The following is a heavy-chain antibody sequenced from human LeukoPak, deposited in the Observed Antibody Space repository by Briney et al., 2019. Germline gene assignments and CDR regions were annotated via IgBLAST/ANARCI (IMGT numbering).Heavy chain of an antibody. Sequence: GGSLRLSCAASGFTFSSYDMHWVRQATGKGLEWVLAIGTAGDTYYPGSVKGRFTISRENAKNSLYLQMNSLRAGDTAVYYCARGRDYGDYYFDYWGQGTLVTVSS. V-gene: IGHV3-13*01. J-gene: IGHJ4*02. CDR2: IGTAGDT. CDR1: GFTFSSYD. CDR3: ARGRDYGDYYFDY. D-gene: IGHD4-17*01.